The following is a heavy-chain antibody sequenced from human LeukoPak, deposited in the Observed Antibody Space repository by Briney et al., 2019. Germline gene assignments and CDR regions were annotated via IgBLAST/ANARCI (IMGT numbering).Heavy chain of an antibody. J-gene: IGHJ3*02. CDR2: IYYSGST. CDR3: ARLADSDDYNSLPPYDAFDI. V-gene: IGHV4-59*08. CDR1: GGPITGYY. D-gene: IGHD5-24*01. Sequence: SETLSLTCTVSGGPITGYYWSWIRHPPGKGLEWIGYIYYSGSTNYSPCLKSQVTISVDTSKNQFSLKLSSVTAADTALYYCARLADSDDYNSLPPYDAFDIWGQGTMVTVSS.